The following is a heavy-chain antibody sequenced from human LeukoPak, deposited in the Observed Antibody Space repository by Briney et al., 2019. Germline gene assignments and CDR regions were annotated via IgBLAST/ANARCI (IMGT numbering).Heavy chain of an antibody. CDR2: ITTDGHSA. CDR1: GFTFSGYA. CDR3: AREQAYYDFDY. J-gene: IGHJ4*02. Sequence: PGGSLRLSCAASGFTFSGYAMHWVRQAPGEGLQFVSGITTDGHSAYYANSVKGRFTMSRDNSRNTLYLQMDSLRAEDMAVYYCAREQAYYDFDYWGQGTLVTVSS. V-gene: IGHV3-64*01. D-gene: IGHD3-3*01.